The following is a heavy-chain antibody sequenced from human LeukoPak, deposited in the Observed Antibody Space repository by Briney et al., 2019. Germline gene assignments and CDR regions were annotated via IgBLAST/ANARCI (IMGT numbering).Heavy chain of an antibody. V-gene: IGHV3-9*01. Sequence: GGSLRLSCAASGFTVSGNYMSWVRQAPGKGLEWVSGISWNSGSIGYADSVKGRFTISRDNAKNSLYLQMNSLRAEDTALYYCAKAGNIVATRLGGPFDYWGQGTLVTVSS. D-gene: IGHD5-12*01. CDR3: AKAGNIVATRLGGPFDY. CDR2: ISWNSGSI. CDR1: GFTVSGNY. J-gene: IGHJ4*02.